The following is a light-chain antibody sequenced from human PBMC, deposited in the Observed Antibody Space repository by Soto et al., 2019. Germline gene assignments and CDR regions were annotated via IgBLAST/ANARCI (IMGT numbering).Light chain of an antibody. CDR2: GAS. J-gene: IGKJ1*01. CDR3: QQYNNWPPAT. CDR1: QSVSSN. Sequence: ETVLTHSHATLSASPLPRAPLXFAASQSVSSNLAWYQQKPGQAPRLLIYGASTRATGIPARFSGSGSGTEFTLTISSLQSEDFAVYYCQQYNNWPPATFGQGTKVDIK. V-gene: IGKV3-15*01.